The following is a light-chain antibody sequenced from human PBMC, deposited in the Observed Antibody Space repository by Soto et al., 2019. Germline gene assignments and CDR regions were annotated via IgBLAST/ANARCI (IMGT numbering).Light chain of an antibody. CDR3: CSFAGSNSWV. J-gene: IGLJ3*02. CDR2: GNT. V-gene: IGLV1-40*01. Sequence: QSVLTQPPSVSGAPGQRVTISCTGSSSNIGAGYDVHWYQQLPGTAPKLLIFGNTHRPSGVPDRFSGSKSGTSASLAITGLQPEDEADYYCCSFAGSNSWVFGGGTKLTVL. CDR1: SSNIGAGYD.